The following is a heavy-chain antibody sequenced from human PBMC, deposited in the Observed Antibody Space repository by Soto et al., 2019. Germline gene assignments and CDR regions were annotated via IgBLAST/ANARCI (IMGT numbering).Heavy chain of an antibody. D-gene: IGHD5-12*01. V-gene: IGHV3-23*01. CDR1: GFTFSSYA. CDR3: AKGRDGYNGLDY. Sequence: EVQLLESGGGLVQPGGSLRLSCAASGFTFSSYAMSWVRQAPGKGLEWVSAISGSGGSTYCADSVKGRFTISRDNSKNTLYLQMNSLRAEDTAVYYCAKGRDGYNGLDYWGQGTLVTVSS. J-gene: IGHJ4*02. CDR2: ISGSGGST.